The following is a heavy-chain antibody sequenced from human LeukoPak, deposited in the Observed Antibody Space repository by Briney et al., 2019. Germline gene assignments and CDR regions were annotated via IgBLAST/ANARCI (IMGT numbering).Heavy chain of an antibody. CDR1: GFTFTNYA. CDR2: MSGRGVST. D-gene: IGHD2-15*01. CDR3: AKDCNGGNCYIDY. V-gene: IGHV3-23*01. J-gene: IGHJ4*02. Sequence: GGSLRLSCAASGFTFTNYAMSWVRQAPGKGLEWVSGMSGRGVSTYYADSVKGRFTISSNNSKNTLYLQMNSLRAEDTAIYYCAKDCNGGNCYIDYWGQGTLVTVAS.